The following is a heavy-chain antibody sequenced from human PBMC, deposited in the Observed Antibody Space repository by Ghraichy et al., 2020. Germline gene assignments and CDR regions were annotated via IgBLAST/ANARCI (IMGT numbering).Heavy chain of an antibody. Sequence: SCAASGFNFNSYAMSWVRQAPDKGLEWISYISYSGGDIHYADSVRGRFTIFRDNAKNSLYLQMNSLRDEDTAVYYCARIMVRGLIHSWGQGTLVTVSS. D-gene: IGHD3-10*01. CDR3: ARIMVRGLIHS. J-gene: IGHJ4*02. CDR1: GFNFNSYA. CDR2: ISYSGGDI. V-gene: IGHV3-48*02.